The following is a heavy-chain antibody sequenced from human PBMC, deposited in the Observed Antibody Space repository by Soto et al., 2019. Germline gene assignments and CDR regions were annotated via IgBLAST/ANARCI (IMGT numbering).Heavy chain of an antibody. CDR3: ARDRGGYDFWSGYYTGDY. J-gene: IGHJ4*02. CDR2: ISYDGSNK. V-gene: IGHV3-30-3*01. D-gene: IGHD3-3*01. CDR1: GFTFSSYA. Sequence: QVQLVESGGGVVQPGRSLRLSCAASGFTFSSYAMHWVRQAPGKGLEWVAVISYDGSNKYYADSVKGRFTISRDNSKNRLYLQMSSLRAEDTAVYYCARDRGGYDFWSGYYTGDYWGQGTLVTVSS.